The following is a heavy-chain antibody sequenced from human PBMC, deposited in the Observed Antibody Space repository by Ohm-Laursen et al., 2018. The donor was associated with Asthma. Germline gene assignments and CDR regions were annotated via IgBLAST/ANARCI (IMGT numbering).Heavy chain of an antibody. D-gene: IGHD1-26*01. Sequence: GSLRLSCTASGYSFSLHSIHWIRQAPGKGLQWVASISTASTFIYYADSVRGRFTTSRDNARNSVYLQMNSLRAEDTALYYCARIGPEWELPGREYSLHHWGEGTLVTVSS. CDR2: ISTASTFI. J-gene: IGHJ1*01. CDR1: GYSFSLHS. CDR3: ARIGPEWELPGREYSLHH. V-gene: IGHV3-21*01.